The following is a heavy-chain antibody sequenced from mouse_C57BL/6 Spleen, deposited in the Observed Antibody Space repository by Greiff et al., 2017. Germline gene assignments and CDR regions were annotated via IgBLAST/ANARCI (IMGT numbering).Heavy chain of an antibody. CDR1: GYSFTGYY. Sequence: VQLQQSGPELVKPGASVKISCKASGYSFTGYYMNWVKQSPEKRLEWIGEINPSTGGTTYNQKFKAKATLPVDKSSSTAYRQLKSLTSDDSAVYYCARLQYYGSSYYFDYWGQGTPLTVSS. J-gene: IGHJ2*01. CDR3: ARLQYYGSSYYFDY. V-gene: IGHV1-42*01. D-gene: IGHD1-1*01. CDR2: INPSTGGT.